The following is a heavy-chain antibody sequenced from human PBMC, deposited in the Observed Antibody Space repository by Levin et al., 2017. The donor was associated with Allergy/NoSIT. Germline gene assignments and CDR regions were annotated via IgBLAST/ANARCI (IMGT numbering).Heavy chain of an antibody. CDR1: GFTVSNNY. J-gene: IGHJ5*01. V-gene: IGHV3-53*01. CDR3: ARDQFLHGSASGGWLDS. Sequence: PGGSLRLSCAASGFTVSNNYMNWVRQAPGKGLEWVSVIYSDGRTFYADSVKGRVTISRDNSKNTLYLQMNSLGVEDTAVYYCARDQFLHGSASGGWLDSWGQGTLVTVSS. D-gene: IGHD3-10*01. CDR2: IYSDGRT.